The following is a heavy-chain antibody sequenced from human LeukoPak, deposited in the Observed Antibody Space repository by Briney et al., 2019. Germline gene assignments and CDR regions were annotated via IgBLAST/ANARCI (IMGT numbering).Heavy chain of an antibody. J-gene: IGHJ1*01. CDR3: ARSYCSSTSCYREYFQH. D-gene: IGHD2-2*02. V-gene: IGHV1-18*01. CDR2: ISGYNGNT. CDR1: GYTFNSYG. Sequence: ASVKVSCKASGYTFNSYGISWVRQAPGQGLEWMGWISGYNGNTNYARELQGRVTMTTDTSTSTAYMELRSLRSDDTAVYYCARSYCSSTSCYREYFQHWGQGTLVTVSS.